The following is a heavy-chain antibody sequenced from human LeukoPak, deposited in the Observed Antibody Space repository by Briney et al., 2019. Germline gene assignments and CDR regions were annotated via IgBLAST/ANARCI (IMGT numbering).Heavy chain of an antibody. D-gene: IGHD6-19*01. Sequence: PSKTLSLTCTVSGGSISSYNFYWAWIRQSPGKGLEWIGSINYSGNTYFNPSLKSRITISVDTSKNQFSLRLKSMIAADTAIYFCAIPPPRRSSGWYPFDSWGQGTLVTVPS. CDR1: GGSISSYNFY. CDR2: INYSGNT. J-gene: IGHJ4*02. V-gene: IGHV4-39*01. CDR3: AIPPPRRSSGWYPFDS.